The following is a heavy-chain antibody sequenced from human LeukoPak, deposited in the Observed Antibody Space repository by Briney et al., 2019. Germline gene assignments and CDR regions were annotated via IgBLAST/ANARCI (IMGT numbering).Heavy chain of an antibody. CDR1: GFTFSSYS. Sequence: PGGSLRLSCAASGFTFSSYSMNWVRQAPGKGLEWVSSISSSSSYIYYADSVKGRFTISRDNAKNSLYLQMNSLRAEDTAVYYCARASLTVEVVVITTYYFDYWGQGTLVTVSS. D-gene: IGHD3-22*01. J-gene: IGHJ4*02. CDR3: ARASLTVEVVVITTYYFDY. CDR2: ISSSSSYI. V-gene: IGHV3-21*01.